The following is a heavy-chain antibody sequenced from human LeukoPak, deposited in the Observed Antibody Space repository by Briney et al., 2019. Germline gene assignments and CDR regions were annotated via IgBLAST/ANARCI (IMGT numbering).Heavy chain of an antibody. CDR2: ISWNSGSI. CDR1: GFTFDDYA. D-gene: IGHD6-13*01. J-gene: IGHJ4*02. CDR3: AKGMGSSSWYYFEY. V-gene: IGHV3-9*01. Sequence: GGPLRLSCAASGFTFDDYAMHWVRQAPGKGLEWVSGISWNSGSIGYADSVKGRFTISRDNAKNSLYLQMNSLRAEDTALYYCAKGMGSSSWYYFEYWGQGTLVTVSS.